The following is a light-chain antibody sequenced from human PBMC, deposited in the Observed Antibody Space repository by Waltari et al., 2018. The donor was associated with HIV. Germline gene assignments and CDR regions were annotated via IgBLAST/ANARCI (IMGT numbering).Light chain of an antibody. V-gene: IGKV3-15*01. CDR2: GAS. J-gene: IGKJ4*01. CDR3: QQYNDWPPLT. Sequence: EIVMTQSPGTLSVPPGERITLSCRASQSVSDKLAWYQHKPGQPPRLLIYGASTRATGIPTRFSGSGSGTEFYLTISSLQSEDFAIYYCQQYNDWPPLTFGGGTKVEIK. CDR1: QSVSDK.